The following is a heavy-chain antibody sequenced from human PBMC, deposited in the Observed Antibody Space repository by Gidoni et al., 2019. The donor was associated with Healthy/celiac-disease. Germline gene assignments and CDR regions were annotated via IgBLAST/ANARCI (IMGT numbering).Heavy chain of an antibody. CDR1: GFTLSSYA. CDR3: AKVSGSYYNGPLDY. Sequence: EVPLFVSGGGWVQPGGSLRLSCAASGFTLSSYAMSWVRQAPGKGLEWVSAIGGSGGSTYYADSVKGRFTISRDNSKNTLYLQMNSLRAEDTAVYYCAKVSGSYYNGPLDYWGQGTLVTVSS. V-gene: IGHV3-23*01. CDR2: IGGSGGST. J-gene: IGHJ4*02. D-gene: IGHD3-10*01.